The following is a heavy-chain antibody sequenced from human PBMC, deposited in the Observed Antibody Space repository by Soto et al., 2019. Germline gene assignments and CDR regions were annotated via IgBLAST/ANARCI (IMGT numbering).Heavy chain of an antibody. CDR3: ARVVPSTLWWPRRGGADYGMDV. Sequence: GGSLRLSCAASGFTFSSYWMHWVRQAPGKGLVWVSRINSDGSSTSYADSVKGRFTISRDNAKNTLYLQMNSLRAEDTAVYYCARVVPSTLWWPRRGGADYGMDVWGQGTTVTVSS. CDR2: INSDGSST. D-gene: IGHD5-12*01. V-gene: IGHV3-74*01. J-gene: IGHJ6*02. CDR1: GFTFSSYW.